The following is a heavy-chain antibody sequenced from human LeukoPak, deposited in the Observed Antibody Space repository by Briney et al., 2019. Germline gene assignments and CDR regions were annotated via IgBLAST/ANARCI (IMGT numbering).Heavy chain of an antibody. CDR1: GFSFSSYV. D-gene: IGHD3-10*01. CDR2: IWSDGNNK. V-gene: IGHV3-33*01. J-gene: IGHJ5*02. Sequence: GGSLRLSCATSGFSFSSYVMHWVRQAPGKGLEWVAVIWSDGNNKYYVDSVRGRFTISRDNSKNTLYLQMNSLRAEDTAVYYCARDINPMVRGAFDPWGQGTLVTVSS. CDR3: ARDINPMVRGAFDP.